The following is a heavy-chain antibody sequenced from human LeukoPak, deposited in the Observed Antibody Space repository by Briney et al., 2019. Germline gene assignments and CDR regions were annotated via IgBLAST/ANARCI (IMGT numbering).Heavy chain of an antibody. CDR2: IYPGDSDT. J-gene: IGHJ3*02. CDR3: AKLLTTYSSVVGAFDI. Sequence: VGSLEISFKGSGYRFTTYWIVWVRPRPGKGLEWMGIIYPGDSDTRYSPSFQGQVTISADKSISTAYLQWSSLKASDTAMYYCAKLLTTYSSVVGAFDIWGQGTMVTVSS. D-gene: IGHD3-22*01. V-gene: IGHV5-51*01. CDR1: GYRFTTYW.